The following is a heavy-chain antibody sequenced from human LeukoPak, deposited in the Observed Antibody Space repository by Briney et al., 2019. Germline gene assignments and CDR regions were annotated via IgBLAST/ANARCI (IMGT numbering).Heavy chain of an antibody. J-gene: IGHJ4*02. CDR2: IYYSGST. D-gene: IGHD3-22*01. Sequence: SETLSLTCTVSGGSISSSSYYWGWIRQPPGKGLEWIGSIYYSGSTYYNPSLKSQVTISVDTSKNQFSLKLSSVTAADTAVYYCARQSIYYYDSSGYDYWGQGTLVTVSS. V-gene: IGHV4-39*01. CDR3: ARQSIYYYDSSGYDY. CDR1: GGSISSSSYY.